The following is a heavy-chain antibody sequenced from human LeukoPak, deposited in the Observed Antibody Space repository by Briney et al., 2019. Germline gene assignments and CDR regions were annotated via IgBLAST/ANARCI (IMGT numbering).Heavy chain of an antibody. CDR1: GFTFNNAW. CDR2: IKSKSVGGTT. CDR3: TTAPAGTFDY. Sequence: PGGSLRLSCAASGFTFNNAWMSWVRQAPGKGLEWVGRIKSKSVGGTTDYAEPVEGRFTISRDDSKSTLYLEMNSLKTEDTAVYYCTTAPAGTFDYWGQGTLVTVSS. J-gene: IGHJ4*02. D-gene: IGHD1-26*01. V-gene: IGHV3-15*01.